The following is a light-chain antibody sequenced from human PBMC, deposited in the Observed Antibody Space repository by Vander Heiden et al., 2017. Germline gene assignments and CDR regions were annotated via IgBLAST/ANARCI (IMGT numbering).Light chain of an antibody. CDR1: ITNIGVNL. J-gene: IGLJ2*01. Sequence: QSVLTQPPSASGTVGQRVTIPCSGSITNIGVNLVYWYQQFPGTAPKRLILSHNQRPSGVPDRFSGSKSCPSASLAISGLRSEDEAVYYCATWDNSLSGRGIFGGGTKLTVV. V-gene: IGLV1-47*02. CDR3: ATWDNSLSGRGI. CDR2: SHN.